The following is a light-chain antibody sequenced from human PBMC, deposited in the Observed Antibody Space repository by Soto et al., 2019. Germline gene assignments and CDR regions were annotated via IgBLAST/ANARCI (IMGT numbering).Light chain of an antibody. CDR2: GAS. CDR1: QSVSSN. V-gene: IGKV3-15*01. CDR3: QQYKNWLHT. Sequence: EIVMTQSPATLSVSPGERATLSCRASQSVSSNLAWYHQKPGQVPRLLIYGASTRATGIPARFSGSGSGTELTLTISSLQSEDFALYYCQQYKNWLHTFGQGTRLEIK. J-gene: IGKJ5*01.